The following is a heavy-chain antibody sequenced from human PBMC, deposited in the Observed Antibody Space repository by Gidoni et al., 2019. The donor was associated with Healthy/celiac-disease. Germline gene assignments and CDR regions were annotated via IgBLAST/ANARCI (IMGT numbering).Heavy chain of an antibody. CDR1: GGSISSSSYY. CDR3: ARHKVVTSMDV. V-gene: IGHV4-39*01. J-gene: IGHJ6*02. CDR2: IYYSGST. D-gene: IGHD3-22*01. Sequence: QLQLQESGPGLVKPSETLSLTCTVSGGSISSSSYYWGWIRQPPGKGLEWIGSIYYSGSTYYNPSLKSRVTISVDTSKNQFSLKLSSVTAADTAVYYCARHKVVTSMDVWGQGTTVTVSS.